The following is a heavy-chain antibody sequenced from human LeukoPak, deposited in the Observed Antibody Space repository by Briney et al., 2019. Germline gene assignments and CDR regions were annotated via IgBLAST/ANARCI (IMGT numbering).Heavy chain of an antibody. J-gene: IGHJ4*02. V-gene: IGHV3-48*01. CDR1: GFTFSSYS. CDR3: ARAHPGDYGDFQFDY. CDR2: ISSSSSSTI. D-gene: IGHD4-17*01. Sequence: GGSLRLSCAASGFTFSSYSMNWVRQAPGKGLEWVSYISSSSSSTIYYADSVKGRFTISRDNAKNSLYLQMNSLRAEDTAVYYCARAHPGDYGDFQFDYWGQGTLVTVSS.